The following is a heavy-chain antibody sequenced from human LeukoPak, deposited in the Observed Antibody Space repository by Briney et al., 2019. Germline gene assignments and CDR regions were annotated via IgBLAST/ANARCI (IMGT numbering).Heavy chain of an antibody. Sequence: GGSLRLSCAASGFTFSGYAMHWVRQAPGKGLEWLAVISYDGNIKYYAYSVKGRFTISRDKSKNTLYLQMNSLRDDDTALYYCAKDRMLRGNGWFDPWGQGTLVTVSS. V-gene: IGHV3-30*18. CDR1: GFTFSGYA. D-gene: IGHD3-10*01. CDR2: ISYDGNIK. J-gene: IGHJ5*02. CDR3: AKDRMLRGNGWFDP.